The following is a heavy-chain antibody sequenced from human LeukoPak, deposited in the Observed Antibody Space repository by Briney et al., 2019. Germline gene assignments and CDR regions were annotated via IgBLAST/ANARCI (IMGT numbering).Heavy chain of an antibody. CDR1: GFTFSNYG. J-gene: IGHJ4*02. CDR3: AGNYGPYYFDY. V-gene: IGHV3-33*01. CDR2: IWYDGSNK. D-gene: IGHD3-10*01. Sequence: GRSLRLSCAASGFTFSNYGMHCVRRAPGKGLEWGAVIWYDGSNKYYADSVKGRFTISRDNAKNTLYLQMNSLRAEDTAVYYCAGNYGPYYFDYWGQGTLVTVSS.